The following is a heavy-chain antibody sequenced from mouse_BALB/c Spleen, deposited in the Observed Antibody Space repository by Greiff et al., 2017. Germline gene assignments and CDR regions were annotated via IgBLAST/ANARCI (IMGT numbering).Heavy chain of an antibody. CDR1: GYTFTDYA. CDR2: ISTYYGDA. V-gene: IGHV1S137*01. Sequence: VKLQESGAELVRPGVSVKISCKGSGYTFTDYAMHWVKQSHAKSLEWIGVISTYYGDASYNQKFKGKATMTVDKSSSTAYMELARLTSEDSAIYYCARNEGNYNAMEYWGHGTSVSVSS. CDR3: ARNEGNYNAMEY. J-gene: IGHJ4*01.